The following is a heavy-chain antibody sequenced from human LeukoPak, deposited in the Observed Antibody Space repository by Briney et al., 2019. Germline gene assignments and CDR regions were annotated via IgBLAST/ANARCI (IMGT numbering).Heavy chain of an antibody. CDR3: AKDHTIFGVVIIGDNWFDP. CDR2: INTDGSST. CDR1: GFTFSSYW. J-gene: IGHJ5*02. V-gene: IGHV3-74*01. Sequence: PGGSLRLSCAASGFTFSSYWMHWVRQAPGKGLVWVSRINTDGSSTSYADSVKGRFTISRDNAKNTLYLQMNSLRVEDTAVYYCAKDHTIFGVVIIGDNWFDPWGQGTLVTVSS. D-gene: IGHD3-3*01.